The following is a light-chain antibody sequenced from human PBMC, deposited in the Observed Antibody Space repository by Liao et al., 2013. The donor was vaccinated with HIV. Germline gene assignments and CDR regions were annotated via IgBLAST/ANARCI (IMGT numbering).Light chain of an antibody. Sequence: SYELTQPPSVSVSPGQTARITCSGDPLPNPRACWYQQKAGQAPLLVMYKTDKRPSGIPERFSGSNSGNTATLTISRVAAGDEADYYCQVWDSSSDSVLFGGGTKLTVL. J-gene: IGLJ2*01. CDR3: QVWDSSSDSVL. CDR2: KTD. CDR1: PLPNPR. V-gene: IGLV3-25*02.